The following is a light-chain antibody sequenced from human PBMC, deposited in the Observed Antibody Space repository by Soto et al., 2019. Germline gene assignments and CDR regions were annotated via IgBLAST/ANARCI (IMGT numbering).Light chain of an antibody. V-gene: IGKV1-5*03. CDR3: TQYNIYSPT. J-gene: IGKJ1*01. Sequence: DIQMPQSPSTLSASVGDRVTITCRASQSIRVWLAWYQQKAGKAPHLLIYKASRLESGVPSRFSGSRPEPEFTLTISGLQPGDSASYYCTQYNIYSPTFGNGTKVEVK. CDR2: KAS. CDR1: QSIRVW.